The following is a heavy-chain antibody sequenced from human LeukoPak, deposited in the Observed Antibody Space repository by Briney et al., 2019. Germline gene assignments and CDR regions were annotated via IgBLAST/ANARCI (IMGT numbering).Heavy chain of an antibody. CDR1: GFTFSNYA. J-gene: IGHJ5*02. CDR3: ARYRGVVVVADNWFDP. D-gene: IGHD2-15*01. CDR2: ISGSGSST. V-gene: IGHV3-23*01. Sequence: HAGGPLRLSCAASGFTFSNYAMSWVRQAPGKGLEWVSFISGSGSSTHYADSMRGRFTISRDNSKNTLYLQMNSLRAEDTAVYYCARYRGVVVVADNWFDPWGQGTLVTVSS.